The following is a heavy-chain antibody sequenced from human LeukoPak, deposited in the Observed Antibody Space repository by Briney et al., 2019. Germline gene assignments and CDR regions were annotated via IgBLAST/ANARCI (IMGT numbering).Heavy chain of an antibody. CDR1: GGSITSNSW. J-gene: IGHJ4*02. D-gene: IGHD1-20*01. CDR2: ISHSGRS. V-gene: IGHV4-4*02. Sequence: SGTLSLTCTVSGGSITSNSWWSWVRQPPGKGLEWIGEISHSGRSNYNPSFESRVTISIDNSNNHFSLEVTSVTAADTAVYFCARVTATTPFDCWGQGTLDTVSS. CDR3: ARVTATTPFDC.